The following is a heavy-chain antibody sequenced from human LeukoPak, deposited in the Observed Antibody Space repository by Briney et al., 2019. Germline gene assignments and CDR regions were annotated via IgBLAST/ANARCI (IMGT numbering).Heavy chain of an antibody. CDR1: GGSISSYY. CDR3: ASGYTSTWYLVLAY. J-gene: IGHJ1*01. CDR2: THYSGAT. Sequence: SETLSLTCTVSGGSISSYYWSWLRQPPGKGLEYIGYTHYSGATNYNPSLKSRVTISLDTSGNQFSLKLSSVTAADTAVYYCASGYTSTWYLVLAYWGQGTLVTVSS. D-gene: IGHD6-13*01. V-gene: IGHV4-59*01.